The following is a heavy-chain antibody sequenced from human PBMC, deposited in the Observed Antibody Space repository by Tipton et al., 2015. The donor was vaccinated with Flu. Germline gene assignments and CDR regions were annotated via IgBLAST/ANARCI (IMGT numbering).Heavy chain of an antibody. V-gene: IGHV3-53*01. D-gene: IGHD2-2*01. CDR2: IYSGGST. Sequence: SLRLSCAASGFTFSSYSMNWVRQAPGKGLEWVSVIYSGGSTYYADSVKGRFTISRDNSKNTLYLQMNSLRAEDTAVYYCARDRGGYCSSTSCQGYYYYYGMDVWGQGTTVTVSS. CDR3: ARDRGGYCSSTSCQGYYYYYGMDV. J-gene: IGHJ6*02. CDR1: GFTFSSYS.